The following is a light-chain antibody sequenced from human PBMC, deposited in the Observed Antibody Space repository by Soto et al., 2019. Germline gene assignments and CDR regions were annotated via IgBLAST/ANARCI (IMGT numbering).Light chain of an antibody. CDR2: DAS. CDR1: QSVGSD. CDR3: QQRSDWPRT. V-gene: IGKV3-11*01. Sequence: EIVLPHSHATLSVSPVARATPXFLASQSVGSDLAWYQQKPGQAPRLVIYDASNRATGIPARFSGSGSGTDFSLTISSLEPEDFAVYYCQQRSDWPRTFGQGTKVDIK. J-gene: IGKJ1*01.